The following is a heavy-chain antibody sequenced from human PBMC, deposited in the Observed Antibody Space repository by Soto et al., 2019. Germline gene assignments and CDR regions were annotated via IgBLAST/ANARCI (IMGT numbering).Heavy chain of an antibody. Sequence: QVQLVESGGGVVQPGRSLRLSCVASGFTFSSYAMHWVRQAPGKGLEWVAVISYDGNNKYYADSVKGRFTISRDNSEKPLSLQMNSLRLEDKAVYYCARAGCDGGSCYTLVGLRYGMDVWGQGTTVTVSS. CDR3: ARAGCDGGSCYTLVGLRYGMDV. CDR2: ISYDGNNK. V-gene: IGHV3-30-3*01. CDR1: GFTFSSYA. J-gene: IGHJ6*02. D-gene: IGHD2-15*01.